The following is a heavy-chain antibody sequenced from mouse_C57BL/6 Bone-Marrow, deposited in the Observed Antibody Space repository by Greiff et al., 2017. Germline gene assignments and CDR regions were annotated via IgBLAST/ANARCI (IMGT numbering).Heavy chain of an antibody. D-gene: IGHD2-4*01. J-gene: IGHJ4*01. Sequence: QVQLQQPGAELVRPGSSVKLSCKASGYTFTSYWMHWVKQRPIQGLEWIGNIDPSDSETHYNQKFKDKATLTVDKSTSTAYMQLSSLTCEDSAVYYCASADYDEDAIDYWGQGTSVTVSS. CDR3: ASADYDEDAIDY. CDR1: GYTFTSYW. V-gene: IGHV1-52*01. CDR2: IDPSDSET.